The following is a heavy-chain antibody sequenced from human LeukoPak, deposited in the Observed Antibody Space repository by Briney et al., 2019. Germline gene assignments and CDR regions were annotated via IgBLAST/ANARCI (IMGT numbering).Heavy chain of an antibody. CDR1: GGSISSGGYS. J-gene: IGHJ4*02. D-gene: IGHD2-2*02. CDR2: IYHSGST. V-gene: IGHV4-30-2*01. CDR3: ARAIKYPPLYYFDY. Sequence: SETLSLTCAVSGGSISSGGYSWSWIRQPPGKGLEWIGYIYHSGSTYYNPSLKSRVTISVDRSKNQFPLKLSSVTAADTAVYYCARAIKYPPLYYFDYWGQGTLVTVSS.